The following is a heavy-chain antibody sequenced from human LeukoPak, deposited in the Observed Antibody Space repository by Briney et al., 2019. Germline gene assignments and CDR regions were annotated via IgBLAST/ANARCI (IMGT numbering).Heavy chain of an antibody. CDR1: GGSISSYY. CDR2: IYYSGST. D-gene: IGHD5-24*01. V-gene: IGHV4-59*01. Sequence: PSETLSLTCTVSGGSISSYYWSWIRQPPGKGLEWIGYIYYSGSTNYNPSLKSRVTISVDTSKNQFSLELSSVTAADTAVYYCAIQGYNSYFDYWGQGTLVTVSS. CDR3: AIQGYNSYFDY. J-gene: IGHJ4*02.